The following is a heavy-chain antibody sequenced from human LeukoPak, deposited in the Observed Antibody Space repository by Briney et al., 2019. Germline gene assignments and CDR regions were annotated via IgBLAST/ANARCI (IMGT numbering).Heavy chain of an antibody. D-gene: IGHD3-10*01. CDR1: GFIFSNYH. CDR3: ARDQGVYGSGSYGMDV. CDR2: IRSSGSIT. J-gene: IGHJ6*02. V-gene: IGHV3-48*01. Sequence: GVSLRLSCAASGFIFSNYHMIWVREAPGKGVEWISYIRSSGSITYYAASVTGRFNISRDNAKKSLYMPMNSLRAEDTAVYYCARDQGVYGSGSYGMDVWGQGTTVTVSS.